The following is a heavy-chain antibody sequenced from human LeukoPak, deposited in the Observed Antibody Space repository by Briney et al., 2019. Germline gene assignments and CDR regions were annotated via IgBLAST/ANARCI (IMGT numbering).Heavy chain of an antibody. Sequence: PSETLSLTCTVSGGSISSYYWSWIRQPPGKGLEWIGYIYYSGSTNYNPSLKSRVTISVDTSKNQFSLKLSSVTAADTAVYYCARHQPNYDFWSGYSRPPRYYFDYWGQGTLVTVSS. J-gene: IGHJ4*02. D-gene: IGHD3-3*01. CDR1: GGSISSYY. CDR3: ARHQPNYDFWSGYSRPPRYYFDY. CDR2: IYYSGST. V-gene: IGHV4-59*08.